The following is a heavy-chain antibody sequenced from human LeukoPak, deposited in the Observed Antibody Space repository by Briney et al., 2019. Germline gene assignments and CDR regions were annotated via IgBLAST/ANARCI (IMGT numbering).Heavy chain of an antibody. D-gene: IGHD2-2*01. Sequence: GGSLRLSCAASGFTFSSYGMHWVRQAPGKGLEWVAVISYDGSNKYYADSVKGRFTISRDNSKNTLYLQMNSVRAEDTAVYYCAKPAGYCSSTTCSRPFDFWGRGTLVTVSS. J-gene: IGHJ4*02. CDR2: ISYDGSNK. V-gene: IGHV3-30*18. CDR1: GFTFSSYG. CDR3: AKPAGYCSSTTCSRPFDF.